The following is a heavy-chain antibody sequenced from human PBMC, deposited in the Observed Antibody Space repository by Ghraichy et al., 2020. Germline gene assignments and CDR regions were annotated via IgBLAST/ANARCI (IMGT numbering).Heavy chain of an antibody. D-gene: IGHD1-14*01. J-gene: IGHJ3*01. Sequence: GGSLRLSCTASGFTFGSYTMNWVRQAPGKGPEWVSTISISGTDIYYADSVKGRFTISRDNVRNSMFLEMSSLRVEDTAIYYCAREGIRNGYGPTDAFDVWGQGTMVTVSS. CDR2: ISISGTDI. CDR1: GFTFGSYT. V-gene: IGHV3-21*01. CDR3: AREGIRNGYGPTDAFDV.